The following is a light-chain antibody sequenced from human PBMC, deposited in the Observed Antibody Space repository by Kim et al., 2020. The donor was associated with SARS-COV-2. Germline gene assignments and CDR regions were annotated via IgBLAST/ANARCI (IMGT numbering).Light chain of an antibody. CDR1: SGHRSYA. CDR3: QTWGTGIRV. Sequence: ASVKLTCTLSSGHRSYAIAWHQQQPEKGPRYLMRLNSDGSHSKGDGILDRFSGSSSGAERYLTISSLQSEDEADYYCQTWGTGIRVFGGGTQLTVL. V-gene: IGLV4-69*01. CDR2: LNSDGSH. J-gene: IGLJ2*01.